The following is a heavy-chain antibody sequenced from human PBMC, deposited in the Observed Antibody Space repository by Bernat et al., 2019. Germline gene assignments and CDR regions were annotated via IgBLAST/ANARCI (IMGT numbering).Heavy chain of an antibody. D-gene: IGHD3-10*01. CDR3: ARHKDYYGSGSYYNVLDY. Sequence: QVQLQESGPGLVKPSETLSLTCTVSGGSISSYYWSWIRQPPGKGLEWIGYIYYSGSTNYNPSLKSRVTISVDTSKNQFSLKLSSVTAADTAVYYCARHKDYYGSGSYYNVLDYWDQGTLVTVSS. V-gene: IGHV4-59*08. J-gene: IGHJ4*02. CDR1: GGSISSYY. CDR2: IYYSGST.